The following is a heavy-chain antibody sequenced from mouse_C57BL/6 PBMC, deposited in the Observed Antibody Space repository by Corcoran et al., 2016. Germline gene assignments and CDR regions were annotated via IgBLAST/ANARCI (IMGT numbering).Heavy chain of an antibody. D-gene: IGHD2-12*01. V-gene: IGHV1-18*01. J-gene: IGHJ1*03. CDR2: IDPNNGGT. Sequence: EVQLPQSGPELVKPRASVKLHCNASGYTFTDCHMYWVKQSHGKSLEGIGDIDPNNGGTIYNQKFKGKTTLTVDKSCSTAYMALRSLTSEDTAVDYCARTTGGYYDVGGTGTTVAVSS. CDR1: GYTFTDCH. CDR3: ARTTGGYYDV.